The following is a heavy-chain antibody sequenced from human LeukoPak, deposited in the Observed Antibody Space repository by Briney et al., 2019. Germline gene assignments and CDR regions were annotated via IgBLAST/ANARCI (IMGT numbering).Heavy chain of an antibody. D-gene: IGHD6-19*01. J-gene: IGHJ2*01. CDR3: ARGIVVAGTRPLWYFDL. CDR2: IHPSGGST. Sequence: ASVKVSCKASGYTFTSYYMHWVRQAPGQGLEWMGIIHPSGGSTSYAQKFQGRVTMTRDTSTSTVYMELSSLRSEDTAVYYCARGIVVAGTRPLWYFDLWGRGTLVTVSS. CDR1: GYTFTSYY. V-gene: IGHV1-46*01.